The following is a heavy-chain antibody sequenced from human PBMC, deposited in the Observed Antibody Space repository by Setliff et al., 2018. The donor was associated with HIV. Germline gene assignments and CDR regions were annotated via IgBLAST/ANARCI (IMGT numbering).Heavy chain of an antibody. D-gene: IGHD3-10*01. J-gene: IGHJ5*02. CDR1: AVSLRGHY. CDR2: IDPRGSR. CDR3: TRGAEVLRLGL. Sequence: CDDSAVSLRGHYWNWIRKSPGKGGEWIGEIDPRGSRSYNPSLKSRVTISKDTSKNQLSLKLTSVTAADSALYYCTRGAEVLRLGLWGHGPLVTVSS. V-gene: IGHV4-34*01.